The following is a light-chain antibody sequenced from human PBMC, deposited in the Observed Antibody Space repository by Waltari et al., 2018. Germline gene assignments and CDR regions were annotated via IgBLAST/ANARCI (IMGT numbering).Light chain of an antibody. Sequence: EIVMTQSPATLSVSLGTSATSSWRASQSVSGNLAWYQQKPGQAPRLLIYGASTRATGIPARFSGSVSGTEFTLTISSLQSEDFAVYYCQQYNNWPSMYTFGQGTKLEIK. CDR1: QSVSGN. CDR3: QQYNNWPSMYT. CDR2: GAS. V-gene: IGKV3-15*01. J-gene: IGKJ2*01.